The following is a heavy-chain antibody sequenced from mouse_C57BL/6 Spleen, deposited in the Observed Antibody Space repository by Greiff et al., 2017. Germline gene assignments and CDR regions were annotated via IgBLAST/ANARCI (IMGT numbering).Heavy chain of an antibody. J-gene: IGHJ2*01. CDR2: IDPEDGET. V-gene: IGHV14-2*01. CDR3: DRKRVFYYYGSSYGGDY. D-gene: IGHD1-1*01. Sequence: VQLQQSGAELVKPGASVKLSCTASGFNIKDYYMHWVKQRTEQGLEWMGRIDPEDGETKYAPKVQGKATITADTSSNTAYLQLSSLTSEDTAVYYGDRKRVFYYYGSSYGGDYWGQGTTLTVSS. CDR1: GFNIKDYY.